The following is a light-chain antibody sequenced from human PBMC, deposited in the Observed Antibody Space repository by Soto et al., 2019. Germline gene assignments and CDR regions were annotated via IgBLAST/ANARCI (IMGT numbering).Light chain of an antibody. Sequence: EIVLTQSPATLSLSPGETATLSCRASQSGSSSLAWYQQKPGQTPRLLIYAASNRATGIPARFSGSGSGTDFHLNVRSLEPEDFAVYYCQQRSSWPLTFGGGTKVEIK. J-gene: IGKJ4*01. CDR1: QSGSSS. V-gene: IGKV3-11*01. CDR3: QQRSSWPLT. CDR2: AAS.